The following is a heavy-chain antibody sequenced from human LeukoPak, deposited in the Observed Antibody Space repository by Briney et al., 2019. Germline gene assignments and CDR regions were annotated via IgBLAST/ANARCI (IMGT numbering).Heavy chain of an antibody. CDR3: ARVAYSGNSKDY. D-gene: IGHD4-23*01. CDR2: IQEDGSAK. Sequence: PGGSLRLSCAASGFTFNTYWVTWVRQAPGKGLEWVANIQEDGSAKYYADSVKGRFIISRDNAENSLYLQMNSLRGEDTAVYYRARVAYSGNSKDYWGQGTLVTVSS. J-gene: IGHJ4*02. CDR1: GFTFNTYW. V-gene: IGHV3-7*04.